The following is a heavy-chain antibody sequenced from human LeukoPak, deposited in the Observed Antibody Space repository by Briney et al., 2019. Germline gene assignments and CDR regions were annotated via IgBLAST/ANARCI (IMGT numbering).Heavy chain of an antibody. CDR1: GFTFSNFA. D-gene: IGHD3-10*01. Sequence: GGSLRLSCAASGFTFSNFAMSWVRQPPGKGLEWVAKINQDGSDMYYVDSVKGRFFVSRDNARNLVYLQMNSLRVDDTAVYYCARDFPGIGRGTFDFWGQGTIIIVSS. V-gene: IGHV3-7*03. J-gene: IGHJ3*01. CDR2: INQDGSDM. CDR3: ARDFPGIGRGTFDF.